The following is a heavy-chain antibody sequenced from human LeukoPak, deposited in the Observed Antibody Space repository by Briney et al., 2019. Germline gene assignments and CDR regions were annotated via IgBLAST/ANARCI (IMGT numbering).Heavy chain of an antibody. J-gene: IGHJ4*02. CDR3: ARVPTVTFFDY. Sequence: PSETLSLTCTVSGGSISSSSYYWGWIRQPPGKGLEGIGSIYYSGSTYYNPSLKSRVTISVDTSKNQFSLKLSSVTAADTAVYYCARVPTVTFFDYWGQGTLVTVSS. D-gene: IGHD4-17*01. V-gene: IGHV4-39*01. CDR2: IYYSGST. CDR1: GGSISSSSYY.